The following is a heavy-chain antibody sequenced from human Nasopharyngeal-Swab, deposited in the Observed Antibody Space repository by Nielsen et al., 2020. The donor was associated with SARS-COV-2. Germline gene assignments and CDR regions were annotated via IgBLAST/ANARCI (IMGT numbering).Heavy chain of an antibody. D-gene: IGHD2-15*01. V-gene: IGHV3-48*03. Sequence: GGSLRLSFAASGFTFSSYEMTWVRKAPGKGLEWVASISSCGSTIYYADSVRGRFTISRDNAKNSLYLQRNSLRAEDTAVYYCARERETLPPVHYFDYWGQGTLVTVSS. CDR1: GFTFSSYE. CDR3: ARERETLPPVHYFDY. CDR2: ISSCGSTI. J-gene: IGHJ4*02.